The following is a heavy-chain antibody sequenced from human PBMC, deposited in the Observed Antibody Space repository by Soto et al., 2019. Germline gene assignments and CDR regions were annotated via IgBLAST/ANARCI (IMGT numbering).Heavy chain of an antibody. Sequence: QVQLVESGGGVVQPGRSLRLSCAASGFTFSSYALHWVRQAPGKGLEWVSVISYDGSNHNYADSVKGRFTISRDKTKNTLSLQMDSLRDEDTAVYYCARDISSGWSEDSYYGMDVWGQGTTVTVSS. CDR3: ARDISSGWSEDSYYGMDV. D-gene: IGHD6-19*01. CDR1: GFTFSSYA. J-gene: IGHJ6*02. CDR2: ISYDGSNH. V-gene: IGHV3-30-3*01.